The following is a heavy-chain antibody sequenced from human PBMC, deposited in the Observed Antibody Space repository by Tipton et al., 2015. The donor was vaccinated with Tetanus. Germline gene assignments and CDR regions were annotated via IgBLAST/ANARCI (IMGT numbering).Heavy chain of an antibody. V-gene: IGHV5-51*01. CDR1: GYSFTSYW. J-gene: IGHJ3*02. D-gene: IGHD2-21*02. CDR2: IYPGDSDT. Sequence: QLVQSGAEVKKPGESLKISCKGSGYSFTSYWIGWVRQMPGKGLEWMGIIYPGDSDTRYSPPFQGQVTISTDKSISPAYLQWSSLKASDTAMYYCARHVVVAVGIDAFDIWGQGTMVTVSS. CDR3: ARHVVVAVGIDAFDI.